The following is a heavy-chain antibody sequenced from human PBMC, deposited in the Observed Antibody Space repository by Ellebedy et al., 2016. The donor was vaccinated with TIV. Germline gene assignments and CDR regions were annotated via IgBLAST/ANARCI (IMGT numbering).Heavy chain of an antibody. CDR3: ARPRGITIFERILYFDL. D-gene: IGHD3-3*01. J-gene: IGHJ2*01. Sequence: GESLKISCAASGFTFNSYGMPWVRQAPGKGLEWVAVISYVGNNEDYADSVKGRFTTYRDNSQNTLFLQMDSLRVEDTAVYYCARPRGITIFERILYFDLWGRGTLVTVSS. CDR2: ISYVGNNE. V-gene: IGHV3-30*03. CDR1: GFTFNSYG.